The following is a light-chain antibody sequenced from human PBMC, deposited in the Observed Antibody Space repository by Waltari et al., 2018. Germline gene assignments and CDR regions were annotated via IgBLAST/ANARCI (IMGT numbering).Light chain of an antibody. Sequence: SSELTQDPAVSVALGQTVRITCQGDSLRSYDASWYQQKPGQAPILVIYGKDNRPSGIPDRVSGSTSGNTASLTITGSQAEDEADSDRHSRVVSNVRGAFGGGTKLTVL. J-gene: IGLJ2*01. CDR3: HSRVVSNVRGA. CDR2: GKD. V-gene: IGLV3-19*01. CDR1: SLRSYD.